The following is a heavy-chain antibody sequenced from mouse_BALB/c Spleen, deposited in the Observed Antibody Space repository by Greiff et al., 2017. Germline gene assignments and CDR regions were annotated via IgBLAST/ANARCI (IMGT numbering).Heavy chain of an antibody. J-gene: IGHJ3*01. CDR2: ISYSGST. V-gene: IGHV3-8*02. D-gene: IGHD2-1*01. CDR1: GDSFTSGY. CDR3: ARQGGNYEGLAY. Sequence: VQLQQSGPSLVKPSQTLSLTCSVTGDSFTSGYWNWIRKFPGNKLEYMGYISYSGSTYYNPSLKSRISITRDTSKNQYYLQLNSVTTEDTATYYCARQGGNYEGLAYGGQGTLVTVSA.